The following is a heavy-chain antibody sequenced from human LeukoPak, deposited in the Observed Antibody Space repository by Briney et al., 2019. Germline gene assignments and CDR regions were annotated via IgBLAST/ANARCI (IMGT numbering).Heavy chain of an antibody. CDR2: INPSGGST. V-gene: IGHV1-46*01. CDR1: GYTFTSYY. CDR3: AKESVKYQLPSALGDY. Sequence: ASVKVSCKASGYTFTSYYMHWVRQAPGQGLEWMGIINPSGGSTSYAQKFQGRVTMTRDTSTSTVYMELSSLRSEDTAVYYCAKESVKYQLPSALGDYWGQGTLVTVSS. J-gene: IGHJ4*02. D-gene: IGHD2-2*01.